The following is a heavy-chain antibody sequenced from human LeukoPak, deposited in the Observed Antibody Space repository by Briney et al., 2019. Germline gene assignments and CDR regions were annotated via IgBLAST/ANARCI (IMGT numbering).Heavy chain of an antibody. V-gene: IGHV1-46*01. CDR3: ASPGYSGAFDI. J-gene: IGHJ3*02. Sequence: ASVKVSCKASGYTFTSYYMHWVRQAPGQGLEWMGIINPSGGSTSYAQKFQGRVTITADKSTSTAYMELSSLRSEDTAVYYCASPGYSGAFDIWGQGTMVTVSS. D-gene: IGHD5-18*01. CDR2: INPSGGST. CDR1: GYTFTSYY.